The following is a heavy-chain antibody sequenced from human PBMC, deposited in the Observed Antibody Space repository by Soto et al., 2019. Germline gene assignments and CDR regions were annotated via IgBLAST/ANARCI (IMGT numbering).Heavy chain of an antibody. CDR1: GVSIGSHF. J-gene: IGHJ3*02. V-gene: IGHV4-59*11. D-gene: IGHD2-15*01. Sequence: QVQLQESGPRLVKPSETLSLTCSVSGVSIGSHFWSWIRQAPGKGPELVGYIYHTVNTNYNPALKSRVTISMDTSKNLLSLQLSSVTAADTAVYYCARLQYTVVTALDIWGQGTMDTVSS. CDR2: IYHTVNT. CDR3: ARLQYTVVTALDI.